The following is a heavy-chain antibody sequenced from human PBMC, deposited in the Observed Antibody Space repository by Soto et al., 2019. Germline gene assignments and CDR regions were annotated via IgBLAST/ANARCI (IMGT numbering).Heavy chain of an antibody. CDR2: ISGSGGST. Sequence: GGSLRLSCAASGFTFSSYAMSWVRQAPGKGLEWVSAISGSGGSTYYADSVKGRFTISRDNSKNTLYLQMNSLRAEDTAVYYCAKSGITMVRGVIGDDAFDIWGQGTMVTVS. CDR1: GFTFSSYA. D-gene: IGHD3-10*01. J-gene: IGHJ3*02. V-gene: IGHV3-23*01. CDR3: AKSGITMVRGVIGDDAFDI.